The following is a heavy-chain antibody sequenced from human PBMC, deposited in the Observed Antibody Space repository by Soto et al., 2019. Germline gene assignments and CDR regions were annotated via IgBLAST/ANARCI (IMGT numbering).Heavy chain of an antibody. CDR2: IIPIFGTA. V-gene: IGHV1-69*06. Sequence: SVKVSCKASGGTFSSYAISWVRQAPGQGLEWMGGIIPIFGTANYAQKFQGRVTITADKSTSTAYMEPSSLRSEDTAVYYCARLASSSTHFHYGMDVWGQGTTVTVSS. CDR3: ARLASSSTHFHYGMDV. CDR1: GGTFSSYA. D-gene: IGHD6-6*01. J-gene: IGHJ6*02.